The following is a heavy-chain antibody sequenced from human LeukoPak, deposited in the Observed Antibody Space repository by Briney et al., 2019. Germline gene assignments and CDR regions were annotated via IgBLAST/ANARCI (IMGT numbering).Heavy chain of an antibody. D-gene: IGHD4-17*01. J-gene: IGHJ4*02. CDR1: GGSISSSSYY. Sequence: SETLSLTCTVSGGSISSSSYYWGWLRQPPGKGLEWIGSIYYSGSTYYNPSLKSRVTISVDTSKNQFSLKLSSVTAADTAVYYCASTTTVTLLFDYWRQGTLVTVSS. V-gene: IGHV4-39*01. CDR2: IYYSGST. CDR3: ASTTTVTLLFDY.